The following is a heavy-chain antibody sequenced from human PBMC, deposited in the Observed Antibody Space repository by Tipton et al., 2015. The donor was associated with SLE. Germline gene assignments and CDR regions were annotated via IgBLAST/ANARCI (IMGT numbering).Heavy chain of an antibody. J-gene: IGHJ1*01. D-gene: IGHD4-23*01. CDR3: ARQSNSGYFQH. V-gene: IGHV4-34*01. Sequence: TLSLTCAVYGGSFSGYYWSWIRQPPGKGLEWIGEINHSGSTNYNPSLKSRVTISVDTSKNQFSLKLSSVTAADTAVYYCARQSNSGYFQHWGQGTLVTVSS. CDR1: GGSFSGYY. CDR2: INHSGST.